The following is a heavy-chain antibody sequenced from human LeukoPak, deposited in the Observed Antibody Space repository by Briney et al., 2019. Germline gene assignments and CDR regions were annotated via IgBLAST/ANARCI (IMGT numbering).Heavy chain of an antibody. D-gene: IGHD2-15*01. J-gene: IGHJ5*02. CDR3: AKVAVVVAATIWFDP. Sequence: GGSLRLSCAASGFTFSSYAKSWVRQAPGKGLEWVSAISGSGGSTYYADSVRGRFTITRDNSKNTLYLQMNSLRAEDTAVYYCAKVAVVVAATIWFDPWGQGTLVTVSS. CDR2: ISGSGGST. V-gene: IGHV3-23*01. CDR1: GFTFSSYA.